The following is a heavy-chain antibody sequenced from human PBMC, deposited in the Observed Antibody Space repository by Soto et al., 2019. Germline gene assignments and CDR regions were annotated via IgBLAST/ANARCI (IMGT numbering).Heavy chain of an antibody. CDR2: ISGSGGST. V-gene: IGHV3-23*01. CDR1: GFTFSSYA. J-gene: IGHJ6*02. Sequence: GGSLRLSCAASGFTFSSYAMSWVRQAPGKGLEWVSAISGSGGSTYYADSVKGRFTISRDNSKNTLYLQMNSLRAEDTAVYYCAKGKDSSGWLGHYYYGMDVWGQGTTVTVSS. D-gene: IGHD6-19*01. CDR3: AKGKDSSGWLGHYYYGMDV.